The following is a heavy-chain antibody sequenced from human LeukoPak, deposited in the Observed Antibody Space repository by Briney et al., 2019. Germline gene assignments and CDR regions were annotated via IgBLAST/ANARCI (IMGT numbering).Heavy chain of an antibody. Sequence: GGSLRLSCAASAFTFSNYWMSWVRKAPGKGLEWVANIKEDGSEINYVDSVKGRFTISRDNAKNSLYLQMNSLRVDDTAVYYCARDRGYSTFDYWGQGTLVTVSS. J-gene: IGHJ4*02. V-gene: IGHV3-7*01. CDR1: AFTFSNYW. CDR2: IKEDGSEI. D-gene: IGHD4-23*01. CDR3: ARDRGYSTFDY.